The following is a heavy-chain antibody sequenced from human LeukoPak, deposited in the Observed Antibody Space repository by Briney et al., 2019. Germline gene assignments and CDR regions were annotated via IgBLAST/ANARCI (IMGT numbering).Heavy chain of an antibody. CDR3: ARPRDGSGSYFYFFGAHDYYGMDV. CDR1: GFTFSSYS. D-gene: IGHD3-10*01. CDR2: ISSSSSTI. Sequence: PGGSLRLSCAASGFTFSSYSMNWVRQAPGKGLEWVSYISSSSSTIYYADSVKGRFTISRDNAKNSLYLQMNSLRAEDTAVYYCARPRDGSGSYFYFFGAHDYYGMDVWGQGTTVTVSS. V-gene: IGHV3-48*01. J-gene: IGHJ6*02.